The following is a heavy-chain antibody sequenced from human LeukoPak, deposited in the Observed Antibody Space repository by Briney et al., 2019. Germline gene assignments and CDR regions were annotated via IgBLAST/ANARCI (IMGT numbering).Heavy chain of an antibody. CDR1: GGSFSGYY. Sequence: SETLSLTCAVYGGSFSGYYWSWTRQPPGKGLEWIGEINHSGSTNYNPSLKSRVTISVDTSKNQFSLKLSSVTAADTAVYYCARGCGVRGRGSYYGSGSRYNWFDPWGQGTLVTVSS. CDR2: INHSGST. D-gene: IGHD3-10*01. J-gene: IGHJ5*02. V-gene: IGHV4-34*01. CDR3: ARGCGVRGRGSYYGSGSRYNWFDP.